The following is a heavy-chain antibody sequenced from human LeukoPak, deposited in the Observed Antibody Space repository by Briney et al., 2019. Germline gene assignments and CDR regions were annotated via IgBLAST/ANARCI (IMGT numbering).Heavy chain of an antibody. J-gene: IGHJ3*02. V-gene: IGHV1-69*05. CDR1: GGTFSSYA. D-gene: IGHD6-13*01. Sequence: SVKVSCKASGGTFSSYAISWVRQAPGQGLEWMGRIIPIFGTANYAQKFQGRVTITTDESTSTAYRELSSLRSEDTAVYYCARDSKTRSSSWPDDAFDIWGQGTMVTVSS. CDR3: ARDSKTRSSSWPDDAFDI. CDR2: IIPIFGTA.